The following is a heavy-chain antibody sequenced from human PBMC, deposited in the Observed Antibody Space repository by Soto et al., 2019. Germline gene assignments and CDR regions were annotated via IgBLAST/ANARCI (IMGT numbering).Heavy chain of an antibody. CDR1: GFTFSSYS. CDR2: ISSSSSYI. Sequence: EVQLVESGGGLVKPGGSLRLSCAASGFTFSSYSMNWVRQAPGKGLEWVSSISSSSSYIYYADSVKGRFTISRDNAKNSLYLQMNSLRAEDTAVYYCARSLARVDAFHIWGQGTMVTVSS. J-gene: IGHJ3*02. D-gene: IGHD6-6*01. CDR3: ARSLARVDAFHI. V-gene: IGHV3-21*01.